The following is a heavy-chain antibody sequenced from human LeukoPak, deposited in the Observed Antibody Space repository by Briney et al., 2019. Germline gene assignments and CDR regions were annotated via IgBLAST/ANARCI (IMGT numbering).Heavy chain of an antibody. CDR2: IIPIFGTA. Sequence: ASVKVSCKASGGTFSSYAISWVRQAPGQGPEWMGGIIPIFGTANYAQKFQGRVTITADKSTSTAYMELSSLRSEDTAVYYCARHRLHRIYYGTTGYYHDACDIWGQGTMVTVSS. J-gene: IGHJ3*02. D-gene: IGHD3-22*01. CDR1: GGTFSSYA. CDR3: ARHRLHRIYYGTTGYYHDACDI. V-gene: IGHV1-69*06.